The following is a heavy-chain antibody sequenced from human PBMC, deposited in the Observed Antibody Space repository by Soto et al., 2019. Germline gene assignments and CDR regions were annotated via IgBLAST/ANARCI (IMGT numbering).Heavy chain of an antibody. D-gene: IGHD5-12*01. V-gene: IGHV3-23*01. Sequence: GGSLRLSCAASGFTFSSYAMSWVRQAPGKGLEWVSAISGSGGSTYYADSVKGRFTISRDNSKNTLYLQMNSLRAEDTAVYYCAKFPGFEWLRMYFDYWGQGTLVTVSS. CDR2: ISGSGGST. J-gene: IGHJ4*02. CDR1: GFTFSSYA. CDR3: AKFPGFEWLRMYFDY.